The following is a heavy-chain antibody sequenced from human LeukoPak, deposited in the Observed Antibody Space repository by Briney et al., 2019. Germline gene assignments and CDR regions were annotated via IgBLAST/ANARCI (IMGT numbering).Heavy chain of an antibody. J-gene: IGHJ6*02. V-gene: IGHV4-59*12. CDR3: ARGVRGYRYGMNV. CDR2: IYYSGST. CDR1: GGSISSYY. Sequence: SETLSLTCTVSGGSISSYYWSWIRQPPRKGLEWIGHIYYSGSTNYNPSLKSRVTISVDTSKNQFSLKLSSVTAADTAVCYCARGVRGYRYGMNVWGQGTTVTVSS. D-gene: IGHD5-12*01.